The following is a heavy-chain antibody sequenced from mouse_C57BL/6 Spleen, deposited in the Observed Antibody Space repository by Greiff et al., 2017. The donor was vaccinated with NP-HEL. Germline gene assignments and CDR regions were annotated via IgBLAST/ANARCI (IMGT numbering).Heavy chain of an antibody. Sequence: VQLQQSGAELVKPGASVKISCKASGYAFSSYWMNWVKQRPGKGLEWIGQIYPGDGDTNYNGKFKGKATLTADKSSSTAYMQLSSLTSGDSAVYCCARREQLRPFAYWGQGTLVTVSA. V-gene: IGHV1-80*01. J-gene: IGHJ3*01. D-gene: IGHD3-2*02. CDR2: IYPGDGDT. CDR3: ARREQLRPFAY. CDR1: GYAFSSYW.